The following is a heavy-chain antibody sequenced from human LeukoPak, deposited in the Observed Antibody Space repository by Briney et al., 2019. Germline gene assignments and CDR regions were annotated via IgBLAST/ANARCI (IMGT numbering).Heavy chain of an antibody. Sequence: SETLSLTCSVSGGSISSNNHCWGWIRQPPGKGLEWIGNVHYRGSTYYNPSLKSRVTISVDTSKSQFSLKLSPVTAADTAVYYCARVTGSYYDDFDYWGQGTLVTVSS. J-gene: IGHJ4*02. D-gene: IGHD1-26*01. CDR3: ARVTGSYYDDFDY. CDR1: GGSISSNNHC. CDR2: VHYRGST. V-gene: IGHV4-39*01.